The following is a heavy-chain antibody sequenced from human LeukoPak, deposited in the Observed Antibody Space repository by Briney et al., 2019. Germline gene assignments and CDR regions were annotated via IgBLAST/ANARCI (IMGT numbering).Heavy chain of an antibody. V-gene: IGHV3-48*04. Sequence: GGSLRLSCAPYGLTLSSYSMNWVRQVPGEGLEWVSSISSSNSNIYYADSVKGRFTISRDNAKNSLYLQMNSLRAEDTAVYYCAKGMVGAGRVDYWGQGTLVTVSS. CDR3: AKGMVGAGRVDY. CDR2: ISSSNSNI. D-gene: IGHD1-26*01. J-gene: IGHJ4*02. CDR1: GLTLSSYS.